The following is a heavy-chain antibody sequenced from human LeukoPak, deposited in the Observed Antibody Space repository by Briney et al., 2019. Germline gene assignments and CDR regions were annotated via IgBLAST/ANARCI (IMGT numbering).Heavy chain of an antibody. CDR1: GYSFDTYW. J-gene: IGHJ4*02. V-gene: IGHV5-51*01. CDR3: ARQRTRGGWWLYI. CDR2: INPADSDS. Sequence: GESLKISCKGSGYSFDTYWIGLVRQRPGKGLGLVGIINPADSDSRYSPSFDGQVTVSADRSISTAYLRWSSLKTSATAIYYSARQRTRGGWWLYIWGQGTLVTVSS. D-gene: IGHD2-8*02.